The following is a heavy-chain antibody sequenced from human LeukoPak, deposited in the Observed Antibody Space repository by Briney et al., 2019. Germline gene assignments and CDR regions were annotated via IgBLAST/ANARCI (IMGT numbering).Heavy chain of an antibody. CDR3: ARGDYGDLGVYYYGMNV. V-gene: IGHV1-18*01. CDR1: GYTFTSYG. J-gene: IGHJ6*02. Sequence: ASVKVSCKASGYTFTSYGISWVRQAPGQGLEWMGWISAYNGNTNYAQKLQGRVTMTTDTSTSTAYMELRSLRSDDTAVYYCARGDYGDLGVYYYGMNVWGQGTTVTVSS. CDR2: ISAYNGNT. D-gene: IGHD4-17*01.